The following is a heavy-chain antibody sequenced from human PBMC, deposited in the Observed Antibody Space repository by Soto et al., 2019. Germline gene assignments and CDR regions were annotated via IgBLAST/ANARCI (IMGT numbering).Heavy chain of an antibody. J-gene: IGHJ6*02. V-gene: IGHV6-1*01. CDR3: ARDRRMGGVAGSFYYYGMDV. Sequence: SQTLSLTCAISGDNVSNNTATWNWIRQSPSRGLEWLGRTYFRSKWYNDYALSVRSRITVNPDTSKNQISLHLNSVTPEDTAVYFSARDRRMGGVAGSFYYYGMDVWGQGTTVTVSS. CDR1: GDNVSNNTAT. D-gene: IGHD6-19*01. CDR2: TYFRSKWYN.